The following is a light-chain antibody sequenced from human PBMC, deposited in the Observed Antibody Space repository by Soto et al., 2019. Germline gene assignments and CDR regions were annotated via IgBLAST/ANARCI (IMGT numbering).Light chain of an antibody. Sequence: EILMTQSPSTLSVSAGERATLSCRASQSVSSNLAWYQQKPGQAPRLLIYGASTRATGIPARFSGTGSGTDFTLTVSSLQSEDFEVYYCQQYDNSPQTFGQGTKVDIK. CDR1: QSVSSN. J-gene: IGKJ1*01. V-gene: IGKV3-15*01. CDR2: GAS. CDR3: QQYDNSPQT.